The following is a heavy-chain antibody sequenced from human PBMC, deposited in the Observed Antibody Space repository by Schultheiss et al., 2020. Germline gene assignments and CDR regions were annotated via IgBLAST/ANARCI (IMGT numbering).Heavy chain of an antibody. CDR1: GFTFSDYY. Sequence: WGSMRLSCAASGFTFSDYYMSWIRQAPGKGLEWIGYIYYSGSTYYNPSLKSRLTISVDTSKNQFSLKLSSVTAADTAVYYCARGLELRSIYYYYYYMDVWGRGNTGTVAS. CDR3: ARGLELRSIYYYYYYMDV. CDR2: IYYSGST. J-gene: IGHJ6*03. V-gene: IGHV4-59*01. D-gene: IGHD1-7*01.